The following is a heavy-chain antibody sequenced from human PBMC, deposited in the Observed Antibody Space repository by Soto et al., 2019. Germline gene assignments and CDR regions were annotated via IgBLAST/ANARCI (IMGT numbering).Heavy chain of an antibody. CDR1: GYTFVDYA. V-gene: IGHV1-3*01. CDR2: MNPNTGNI. Sequence: QVRLVQSGAEVKRPGASVKVSCRASGYTFVDYALHWVRQAPGQGLEWVGWMNPNTGNIKDSHKLEDRVSITRDTATSTAYMELRGLRSEDTAVYFCTREAIVAENWFDPWGQGTLVTVSS. J-gene: IGHJ5*02. D-gene: IGHD5-12*01. CDR3: TREAIVAENWFDP.